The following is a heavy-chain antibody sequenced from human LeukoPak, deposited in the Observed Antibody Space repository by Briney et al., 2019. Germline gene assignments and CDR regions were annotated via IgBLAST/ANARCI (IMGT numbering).Heavy chain of an antibody. V-gene: IGHV5-51*01. Sequence: GESLKISCKGSGYSFTSYWIGWVRQMPGKGLEWMGIIYPGDSDTRYSPSFQGQVTISADKSISTAYLQWSSLKASDTAMYYCASYSGSYGGYYGMDVWGQGTTVTVSS. J-gene: IGHJ6*02. CDR1: GYSFTSYW. CDR2: IYPGDSDT. D-gene: IGHD1-26*01. CDR3: ASYSGSYGGYYGMDV.